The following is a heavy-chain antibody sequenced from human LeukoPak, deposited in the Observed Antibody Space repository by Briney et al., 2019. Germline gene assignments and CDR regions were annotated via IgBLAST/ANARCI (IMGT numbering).Heavy chain of an antibody. CDR3: ARGLSCSGDSCYSGWFDP. Sequence: SETLSLTCTVSGGSISGYYWSWIRKPAGKGLEWIGRIYTSGSTNYNPSLKSRVTMSVDTSKNQFSLKLSSVTAADTAVYYCARGLSCSGDSCYSGWFDPWGQGTLVTVSS. CDR1: GGSISGYY. CDR2: IYTSGST. V-gene: IGHV4-4*07. D-gene: IGHD2-15*01. J-gene: IGHJ5*02.